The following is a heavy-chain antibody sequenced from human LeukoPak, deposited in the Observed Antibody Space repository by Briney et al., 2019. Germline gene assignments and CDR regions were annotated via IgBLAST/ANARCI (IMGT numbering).Heavy chain of an antibody. D-gene: IGHD3-22*01. CDR2: IYSGGST. CDR3: ASSGTYYYDSSGYDDAIEI. Sequence: PGGSLRLSCAASGFTVRSNYMSWVRQAPGKGLERGSVIYSGGSTYYADSVKGRFTISRDNSKNTLYLQMNSLRAEDTAVYYCASSGTYYYDSSGYDDAIEIWGQGTMVTVSS. J-gene: IGHJ3*02. V-gene: IGHV3-53*01. CDR1: GFTVRSNY.